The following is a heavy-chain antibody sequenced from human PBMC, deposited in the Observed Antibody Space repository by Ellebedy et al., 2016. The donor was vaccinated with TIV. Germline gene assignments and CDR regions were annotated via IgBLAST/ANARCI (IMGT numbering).Heavy chain of an antibody. D-gene: IGHD2-2*02. CDR1: GFSFSDFY. Sequence: GESLKISXAASGFSFSDFYMSWIRRAPGKGLEWVSYISGSGSTTSYADSVKGRFTISRDNAKNSTYLQLSSLRDDDTAVYYCARLRDCRGTSCYTGAFYYYMDVWGRGTTVTVSS. CDR3: ARLRDCRGTSCYTGAFYYYMDV. J-gene: IGHJ6*03. V-gene: IGHV3-11*01. CDR2: ISGSGSTT.